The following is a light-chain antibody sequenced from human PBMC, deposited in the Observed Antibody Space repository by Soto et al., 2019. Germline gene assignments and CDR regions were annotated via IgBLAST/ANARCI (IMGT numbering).Light chain of an antibody. CDR1: QSISSW. CDR2: KAS. V-gene: IGKV1-5*03. CDR3: QQYNSYPRT. Sequence: DIQMTQSPSTLSASVGDRVTITCRASQSISSWLAWYQQKPGKAPKLLIYKASSLESGVPSRFSGIGSGTESTLTISSLQPDDFATYCCQQYNSYPRTFGQGTKVEIK. J-gene: IGKJ1*01.